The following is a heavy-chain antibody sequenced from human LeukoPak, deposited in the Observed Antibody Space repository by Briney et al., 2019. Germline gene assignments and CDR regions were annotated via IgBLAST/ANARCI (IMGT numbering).Heavy chain of an antibody. Sequence: GGSLRLSCAASGFTFSTYAMSWVRQAPGKGLEWVSAIRGSGGGTYYADSVKGRFTISRDNSKNTLDLQMNSLRAEDTAVYYCAKDKGSSGWYDGAFDIWGQGSMVTVSS. CDR3: AKDKGSSGWYDGAFDI. D-gene: IGHD6-19*01. CDR2: IRGSGGGT. V-gene: IGHV3-23*01. J-gene: IGHJ3*02. CDR1: GFTFSTYA.